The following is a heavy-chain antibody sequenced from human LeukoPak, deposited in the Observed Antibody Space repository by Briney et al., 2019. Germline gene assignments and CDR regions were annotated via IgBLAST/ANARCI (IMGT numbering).Heavy chain of an antibody. CDR1: GFTFSNYS. V-gene: IGHV3-48*01. J-gene: IGHJ6*02. CDR2: ISSRSDSK. D-gene: IGHD6-13*01. CDR3: AREDSTSWFLGESYFYYGIDV. Sequence: PGGSLRLSCTTSGFTFSNYSMNWVRQAPGKGLEWVSFISSRSDSKYYADSVEGRFTISRDNAKNSLHLQMNSLRADDTGVYYCAREDSTSWFLGESYFYYGIDVWGQGTTVTVSS.